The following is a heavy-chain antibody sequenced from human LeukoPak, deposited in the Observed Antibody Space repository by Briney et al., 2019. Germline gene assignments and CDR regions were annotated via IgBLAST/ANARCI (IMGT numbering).Heavy chain of an antibody. D-gene: IGHD6-19*01. Sequence: SETLSLTCTVSGGSISSYYWTWIRQPPGKGLEWIGYVDHTGSTNFNPSLNGRVSISRDTTKNLFSLRLRSVTAADTAVYYCARAGDSSGWYSYYYYYYMDVWGKGTTVTVSS. V-gene: IGHV4-59*01. J-gene: IGHJ6*03. CDR2: VDHTGST. CDR3: ARAGDSSGWYSYYYYYYMDV. CDR1: GGSISSYY.